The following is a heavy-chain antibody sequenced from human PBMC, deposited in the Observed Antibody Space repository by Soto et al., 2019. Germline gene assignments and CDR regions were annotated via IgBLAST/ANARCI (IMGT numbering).Heavy chain of an antibody. V-gene: IGHV3-30*18. CDR3: AKAHNDYSNYFDY. CDR1: GFTFSSYG. Sequence: GGSLRLSCAASGFTFSSYGMHWVRQAPGKGLEWVAVISYDGSNKYYADSVKGRFTISRDNSKNTLYLQMNSLRAEDTAVYYCAKAHNDYSNYFDYWGQGTLVTVSS. J-gene: IGHJ4*02. CDR2: ISYDGSNK. D-gene: IGHD4-4*01.